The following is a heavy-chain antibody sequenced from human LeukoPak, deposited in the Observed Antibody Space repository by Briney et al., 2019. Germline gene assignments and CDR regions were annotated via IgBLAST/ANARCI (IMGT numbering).Heavy chain of an antibody. CDR1: GYTFTGYD. CDR2: MNPNSGNT. V-gene: IGHV1-8*01. CDR3: ARNKNAMCP. Sequence: ASVKVSCKASGYTFTGYDINWVRQATGQGLEWMGWMNPNSGNTGYAQKFQGRVTMTRNTSISTAYMELSSLISEDTAVYYCARNKNAMCPWGQGTLVTVSS. D-gene: IGHD1-1*01. J-gene: IGHJ5*02.